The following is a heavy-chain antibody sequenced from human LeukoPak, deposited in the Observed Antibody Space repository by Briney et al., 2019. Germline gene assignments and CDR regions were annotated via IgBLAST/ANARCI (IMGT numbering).Heavy chain of an antibody. CDR1: GGSFSGYY. D-gene: IGHD6-13*01. CDR3: ARVGYRSSWIDY. J-gene: IGHJ4*02. Sequence: SETLSLTCAVYGGSFSGYYWSWIRQPPGKGLEWIGEINHSGSTNYHPSLKSRDNISGDTSKNQFSLKLSSVTAADTAVYYCARVGYRSSWIDYWGQGTLVTVSS. V-gene: IGHV4-34*01. CDR2: INHSGST.